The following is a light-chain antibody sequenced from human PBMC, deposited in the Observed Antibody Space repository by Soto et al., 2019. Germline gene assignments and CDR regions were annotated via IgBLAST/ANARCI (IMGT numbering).Light chain of an antibody. J-gene: IGLJ1*01. V-gene: IGLV2-8*01. Sequence: QCALTQAVSASGAAPRSATIFCNGTSRDVGAYHYVSWDQQHAGKAPKLMSYEVSKRPSGVPDRFSGSKSVNTASLTVSGLQAEDEADYYCSSYAGSNNLVFGPGTKVTVL. CDR3: SSYAGSNNLV. CDR1: SRDVGAYHY. CDR2: EVS.